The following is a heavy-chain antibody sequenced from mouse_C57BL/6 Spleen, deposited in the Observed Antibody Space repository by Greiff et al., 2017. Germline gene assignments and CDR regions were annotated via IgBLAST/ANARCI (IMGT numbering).Heavy chain of an antibody. CDR3: ARRAYCGNYGYAMDY. CDR2: INPSSGYT. CDR1: GYTFTSYT. J-gene: IGHJ4*01. D-gene: IGHD2-10*01. V-gene: IGHV1-4*01. Sequence: QVQLQQSGAELARPGASVKMSCKASGYTFTSYTMHWVKQRPGQGLEWIGYINPSSGYTKYNQKFKDKATLTADKSSSTAYMQLSSLISEDSAVYYCARRAYCGNYGYAMDYWGQGTSVTVSS.